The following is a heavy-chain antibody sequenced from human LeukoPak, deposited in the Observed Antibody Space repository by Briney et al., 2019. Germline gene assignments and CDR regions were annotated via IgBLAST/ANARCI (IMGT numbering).Heavy chain of an antibody. CDR3: ARHWRGGDSRSLDY. CDR1: GYSFTSNW. J-gene: IGHJ4*02. D-gene: IGHD4-17*01. CDR2: ISGDDSDT. Sequence: KSGESLKISCKGSGYSFTSNWIGWLRQMPGKGLEWMGIISGDDSDTRYSPSFQGQVTISADKSISTTYVQWSSLKASDTAIYYCARHWRGGDSRSLDYWGQGTLVTGSS. V-gene: IGHV5-51*01.